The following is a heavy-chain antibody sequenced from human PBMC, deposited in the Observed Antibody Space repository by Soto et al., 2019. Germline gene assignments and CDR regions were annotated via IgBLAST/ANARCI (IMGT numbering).Heavy chain of an antibody. Sequence: SLRLSCAASGFTFSVFSMNWVRQAPGKGLEWVSSISSSSSYIYYADSVKGRFTISRDNAKNSLYLQMNSLRAEDTAVYYCARESGYDWALFDYWGQGTLVTVSS. D-gene: IGHD5-12*01. CDR3: ARESGYDWALFDY. CDR2: ISSSSSYI. J-gene: IGHJ4*02. V-gene: IGHV3-21*01. CDR1: GFTFSVFS.